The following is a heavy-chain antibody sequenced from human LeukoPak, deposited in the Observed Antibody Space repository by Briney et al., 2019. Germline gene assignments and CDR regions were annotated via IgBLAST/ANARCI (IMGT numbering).Heavy chain of an antibody. CDR1: GGSISSSNW. D-gene: IGHD1-26*01. V-gene: IGHV4-4*02. Sequence: PSETLSLTCAVSGGSISSSNWWSWVRQPPGKGLEWIGEIYHSGSTNYNPSRRSRVTISVDKSKNQFSLKLSSVTAADTAVYYCARKTWERRLFDYWGQGTLVTVSS. CDR3: ARKTWERRLFDY. CDR2: IYHSGST. J-gene: IGHJ4*02.